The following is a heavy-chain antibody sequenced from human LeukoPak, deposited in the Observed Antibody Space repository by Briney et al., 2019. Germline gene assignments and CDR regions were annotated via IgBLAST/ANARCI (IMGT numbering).Heavy chain of an antibody. CDR1: GFTFSSYG. J-gene: IGHJ4*02. V-gene: IGHV3-33*01. D-gene: IGHD4-17*01. CDR3: ARAGDYEHYFDY. Sequence: ALRLSCAASGFTFSSYGMHWGRPAPGKGLEWVAVIWYDGTNIDYADSVKGRFTISRDNAKNSLYLQMNSLRAEDTAVYYCARAGDYEHYFDYWGQGTPVTVSS. CDR2: IWYDGTNI.